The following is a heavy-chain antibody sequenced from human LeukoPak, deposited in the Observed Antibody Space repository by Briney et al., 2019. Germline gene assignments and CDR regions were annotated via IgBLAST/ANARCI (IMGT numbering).Heavy chain of an antibody. J-gene: IGHJ4*02. Sequence: GRSLRLSCAASGFTFSSYAMHWVRQAPGKGLEWVAVISYDGSNKYYADSVKGRFTISRDNSKNTLYLQMNSLRAEDTAVYYCATSGSYRSDALRYWGQGTLVTVSS. V-gene: IGHV3-30-3*01. D-gene: IGHD1-26*01. CDR2: ISYDGSNK. CDR1: GFTFSSYA. CDR3: ATSGSYRSDALRY.